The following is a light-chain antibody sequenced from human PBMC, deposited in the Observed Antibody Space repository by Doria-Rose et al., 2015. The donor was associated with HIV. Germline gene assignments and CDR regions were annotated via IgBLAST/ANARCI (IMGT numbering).Light chain of an antibody. CDR2: GAS. J-gene: IGKJ5*01. Sequence: EIVMTQSPGTLSLSPGERATLSCRASQTIPGKYLGRYQRKLGQAPRLLIYGASSRATGIPDRFSGSGSGTDFTLTISRLEPEDFAVYYCQQYGSLSAITFGQGTRLEIK. CDR3: QQYGSLSAIT. CDR1: QTIPGKY. V-gene: IGKV3-20*01.